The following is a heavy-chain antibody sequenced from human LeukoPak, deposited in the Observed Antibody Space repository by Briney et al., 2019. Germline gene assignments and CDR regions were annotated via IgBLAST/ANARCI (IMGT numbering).Heavy chain of an antibody. J-gene: IGHJ5*02. CDR2: ISSSSSYI. D-gene: IGHD3-10*01. Sequence: GGSLRLSCAASGFTFSSYSMNWVRQAPGKGLEWVSSISSSSSYIYYADSVKGRFTIPRDNAKNSLYLQMNSLRAEDTAVYYCARDGNSGGFGPWGQGTLVTVSS. CDR1: GFTFSSYS. CDR3: ARDGNSGGFGP. V-gene: IGHV3-21*01.